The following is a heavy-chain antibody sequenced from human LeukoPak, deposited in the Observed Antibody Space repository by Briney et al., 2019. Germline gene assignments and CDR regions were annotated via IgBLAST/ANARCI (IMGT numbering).Heavy chain of an antibody. J-gene: IGHJ4*02. Sequence: GGSLRLSCAASGFTFSSYSMNWVRQAPGKGLEWVSSMSSSSSYIYYADSVKGRFTISRDNAKNSLYLQMNSLRAEDTAVYYCARDLRVVVAAQFNPDYWGQGTLVTVSS. CDR2: MSSSSSYI. V-gene: IGHV3-21*01. CDR1: GFTFSSYS. CDR3: ARDLRVVVAAQFNPDY. D-gene: IGHD2-15*01.